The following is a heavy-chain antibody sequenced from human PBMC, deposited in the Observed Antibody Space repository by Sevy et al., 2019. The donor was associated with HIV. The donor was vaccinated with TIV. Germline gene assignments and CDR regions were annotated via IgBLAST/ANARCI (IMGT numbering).Heavy chain of an antibody. V-gene: IGHV3-23*01. CDR1: GFTFTDYA. CDR3: AKDYYAGSGYYPQGAFDI. CDR2: ISGGGGST. D-gene: IGHD3-22*01. Sequence: GGSLRLSCAASGFTFTDYAMNWVRQAPGKGLEWVSCISGGGGSTFYADSVKGRFTISRDNSKNTLYLQMNSLRAEDTAVYYCAKDYYAGSGYYPQGAFDIWGQGTMVTVSS. J-gene: IGHJ3*02.